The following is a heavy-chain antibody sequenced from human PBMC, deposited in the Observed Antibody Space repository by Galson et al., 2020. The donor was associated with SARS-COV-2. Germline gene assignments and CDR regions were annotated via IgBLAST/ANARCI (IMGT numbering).Heavy chain of an antibody. V-gene: IGHV4-31*03. CDR1: GGSISSGGYY. CDR2: IYYSGST. Sequence: SQTLSLTCTVSGGSISSGGYYWSWIRQHPGKGLEWIGYIYYSGSTYYNPSLKSRVTISVDTSKNQFSLKLSSVTAADTAVYYCAREGDGGSGSYYNFDYWGQGTLVTVSS. D-gene: IGHD3-10*01. CDR3: AREGDGGSGSYYNFDY. J-gene: IGHJ4*02.